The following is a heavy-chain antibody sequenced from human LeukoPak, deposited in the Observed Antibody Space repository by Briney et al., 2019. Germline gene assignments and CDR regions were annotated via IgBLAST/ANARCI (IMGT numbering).Heavy chain of an antibody. D-gene: IGHD5-18*01. CDR3: AKDRRPEGSYGYFVY. CDR2: ISVSGGST. Sequence: GGSLRLSCAASGFTLSSYGMSWVRQAPGKGLEWVSSISVSGGSTYYADSVKGRFTISRDSSKNTLYLQMSSLKAEDTAVYYCAKDRRPEGSYGYFVYWGQGTLVTVSS. J-gene: IGHJ4*02. V-gene: IGHV3-23*01. CDR1: GFTLSSYG.